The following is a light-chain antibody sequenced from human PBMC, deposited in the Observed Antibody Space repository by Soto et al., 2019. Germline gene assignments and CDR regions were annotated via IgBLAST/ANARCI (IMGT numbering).Light chain of an antibody. Sequence: EIVLTQSPGTLSLSPGERATLSCRARQSVSSSYLAWYQQKSGQAPRLLIYGASSRATGMPDRFSGSGSGTDFTLTISRLETEDFAVYYCPHYCSAPPWTFVQGTKVDIK. V-gene: IGKV3-20*01. J-gene: IGKJ1*01. CDR2: GAS. CDR3: PHYCSAPPWT. CDR1: QSVSSSY.